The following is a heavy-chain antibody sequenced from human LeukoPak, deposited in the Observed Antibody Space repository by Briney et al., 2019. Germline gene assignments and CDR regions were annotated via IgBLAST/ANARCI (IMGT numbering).Heavy chain of an antibody. Sequence: GGSLRLSCAASGFTFSSYAMSWVRQAPGKGLEWVSAISGSGGSTYYADSVKGRFTISRDNSKNTLYLQMNSLRAEDTAVYYCAKDRSYYYDSSGYYYRYWGREPWSPSPQ. J-gene: IGHJ4*02. D-gene: IGHD3-22*01. V-gene: IGHV3-23*01. CDR1: GFTFSSYA. CDR2: ISGSGGST. CDR3: AKDRSYYYDSSGYYYRY.